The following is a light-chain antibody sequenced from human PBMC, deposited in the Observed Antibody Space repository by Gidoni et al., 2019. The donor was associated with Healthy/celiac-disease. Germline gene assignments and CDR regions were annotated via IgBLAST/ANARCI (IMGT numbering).Light chain of an antibody. J-gene: IGLJ3*02. CDR3: YSAADNMGV. CDR1: VLAKKY. V-gene: IGLV3-27*01. Sequence: SYELTQPSSVSVSPGQTARITCSGDVLAKKYARWFQQKPGQAPVLVIYKDSERPSGIPERFSGSSSGNTVTLTISGAQVEDEADYYCYSAADNMGVFGGGTKLTVL. CDR2: KDS.